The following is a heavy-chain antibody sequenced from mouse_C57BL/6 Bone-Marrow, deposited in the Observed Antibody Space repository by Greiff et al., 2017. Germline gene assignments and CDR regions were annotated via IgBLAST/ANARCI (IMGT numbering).Heavy chain of an antibody. J-gene: IGHJ1*03. V-gene: IGHV5-4*01. CDR1: GFTFSSYA. CDR3: AREPTTGVHFDV. Sequence: EVQGVESGGGLVKPGGSLKLSCAASGFTFSSYAMSWVRQTPEKRLEWVATISDGGSYTYYPDNVKGRFTISRDNAKNNLYLQMSHLKSEDTSMYYCAREPTTGVHFDVWGTGTTVTVSS. CDR2: ISDGGSYT. D-gene: IGHD1-1*01.